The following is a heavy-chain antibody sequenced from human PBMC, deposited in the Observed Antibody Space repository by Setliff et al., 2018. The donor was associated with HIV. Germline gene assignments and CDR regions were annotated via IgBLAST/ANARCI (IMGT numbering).Heavy chain of an antibody. CDR2: ILSGRDT. Sequence: PSETLSLTCTVSGDSITSGHYYWGWIRQPPGKGLEWIGNILSGRDTYYNPSLKSRVSMSVDTSKNQFSLRLTSVTAADTAVYFCARPHSGWGGGAWFDPWGQGTLVTVSS. V-gene: IGHV4-39*01. D-gene: IGHD6-19*01. J-gene: IGHJ5*02. CDR1: GDSITSGHYY. CDR3: ARPHSGWGGGAWFDP.